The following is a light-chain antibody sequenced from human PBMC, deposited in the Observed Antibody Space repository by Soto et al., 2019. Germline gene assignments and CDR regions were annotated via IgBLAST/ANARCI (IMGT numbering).Light chain of an antibody. CDR3: QQSYAAGLT. V-gene: IGKV1-39*01. Sequence: DIRLTQSPSSLPASVGDRVTITCRASQNIQNSLNWYQQQPGKAPKLLIYAASSLERGISPRVSGGGSGTDLTLTINSLQPDDFASYVCQQSYAAGLTFGGGTKVEIK. CDR1: QNIQNS. CDR2: AAS. J-gene: IGKJ4*01.